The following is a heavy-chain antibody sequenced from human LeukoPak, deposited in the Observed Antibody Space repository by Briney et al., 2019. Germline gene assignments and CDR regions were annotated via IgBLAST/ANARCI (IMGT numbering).Heavy chain of an antibody. D-gene: IGHD4-17*01. J-gene: IGHJ5*02. CDR1: GGTFSSYA. CDR3: ARENGDYASTYYSNWFDP. V-gene: IGHV1-69*05. CDR2: IIPIFGTA. Sequence: SVKVSCKASGGTFSSYAISWVRHAPGQGLEWMGRIIPIFGTANYAQKFQGRVTITTDESTSTAYMELSSLRSEDTAVYYCARENGDYASTYYSNWFDPWGQGTLVTVSS.